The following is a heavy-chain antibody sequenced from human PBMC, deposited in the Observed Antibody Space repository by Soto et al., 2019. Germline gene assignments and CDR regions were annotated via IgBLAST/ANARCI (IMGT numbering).Heavy chain of an antibody. D-gene: IGHD2-8*01. CDR3: ARGDSTDCSNGVCSFFYNHDMDV. CDR1: GYSFTDYH. V-gene: IGHV1-2*04. CDR2: INPKSGGT. Sequence: QVRLVQSGAEVKKPGASVKVSCKASGYSFTDYHIHWVRQAPGQGLEWLGRINPKSGGTSTAQKFQGWVTMPTDTSISTASMELTRLTSDDTAIYYCARGDSTDCSNGVCSFFYNHDMDVWGQGTTVTVSS. J-gene: IGHJ6*02.